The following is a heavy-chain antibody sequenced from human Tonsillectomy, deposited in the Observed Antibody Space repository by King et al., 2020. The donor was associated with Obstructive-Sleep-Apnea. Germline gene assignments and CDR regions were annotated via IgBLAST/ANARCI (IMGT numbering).Heavy chain of an antibody. Sequence: QLQESGPGLVKPSETLSLTCTVSGGSISSSSYYWGWIRQPPGQGLEWIGSIYYSGSTYYNPSLKSRVTISVDTSKNQFSLKLSSVTAADTAVYYCAGYCSGGSCSMDYFDYWGQGTLVTVSS. CDR2: IYYSGST. CDR1: GGSISSSSYY. V-gene: IGHV4-39*01. CDR3: AGYCSGGSCSMDYFDY. D-gene: IGHD2-15*01. J-gene: IGHJ4*02.